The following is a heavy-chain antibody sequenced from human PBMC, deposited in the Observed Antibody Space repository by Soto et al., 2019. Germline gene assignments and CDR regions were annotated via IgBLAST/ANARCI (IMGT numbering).Heavy chain of an antibody. D-gene: IGHD4-17*01. CDR3: ASVGYGDYEYYYYMDV. CDR2: IYYSGST. Sequence: SETLSLTCTVSGGSISSGGYYWSWIRQHPGKGQEWIGDIYYSGSTYYNPSLKSRVTISVDKSKNQFSLKLSSVTAADTAVFYCASVGYGDYEYYYYMDVWGKGTTVTVSS. V-gene: IGHV4-31*03. CDR1: GGSISSGGYY. J-gene: IGHJ6*03.